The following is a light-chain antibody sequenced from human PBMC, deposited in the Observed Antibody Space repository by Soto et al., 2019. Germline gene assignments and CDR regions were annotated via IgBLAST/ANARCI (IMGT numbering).Light chain of an antibody. CDR3: HQSVVSRWT. CDR1: HRTANSY. Sequence: IVLTPSPGTLSLSPGESATLSCRASHRTANSYFAWSQQERGQAPRLLIYGTSSRATGVPDRFTGSGSGTDFTLTISRLEPEDFAVYYCHQSVVSRWTFGQGTKVDI. J-gene: IGKJ1*01. CDR2: GTS. V-gene: IGKV3-20*01.